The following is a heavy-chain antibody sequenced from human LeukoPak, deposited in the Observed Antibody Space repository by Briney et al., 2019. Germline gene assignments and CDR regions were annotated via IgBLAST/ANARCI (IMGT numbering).Heavy chain of an antibody. Sequence: ASVKVSCKASGYTFTGYYMHWVRQAPGQGLEWMGWINPNSGGTNYAQKFQGRVTMTRDTSISTAYMEVGRLRSDDTAFYYCTRDATPAGIDGGFDYWGQGTLVIVSS. V-gene: IGHV1-2*02. CDR3: TRDATPAGIDGGFDY. J-gene: IGHJ4*02. D-gene: IGHD2-2*01. CDR2: INPNSGGT. CDR1: GYTFTGYY.